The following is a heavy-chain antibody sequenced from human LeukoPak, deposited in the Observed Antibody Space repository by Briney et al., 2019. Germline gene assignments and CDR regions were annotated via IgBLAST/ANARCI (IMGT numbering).Heavy chain of an antibody. CDR3: ARSSLLATITAAGGPVEHFDY. J-gene: IGHJ4*02. D-gene: IGHD2-8*02. Sequence: GSLRLSCASSGFNFRDSTVYWVRQVPGKGLEWIGRFRNKANSYSTAVAASVKGRFSIARDDSKSPAFLQMNSLKSEDTAVYYRARSSLLATITAAGGPVEHFDYWGQGTLVTVSS. CDR2: FRNKANSYST. CDR1: GFNFRDST. V-gene: IGHV3-73*01.